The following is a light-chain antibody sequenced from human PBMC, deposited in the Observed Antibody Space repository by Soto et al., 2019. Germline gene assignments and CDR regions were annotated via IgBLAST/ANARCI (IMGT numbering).Light chain of an antibody. CDR2: GAS. V-gene: IGKV3-15*01. Sequence: EIVLTQSPGNLSLSPGERATLSCRASQSVSSNLAWYQQKPGQAPRLLIYGASTRATGIPARFSGSGSGTEFTLTISSLQSEDFAVYYCQQYNNWLTWTFGQGTKVDIK. CDR1: QSVSSN. CDR3: QQYNNWLTWT. J-gene: IGKJ1*01.